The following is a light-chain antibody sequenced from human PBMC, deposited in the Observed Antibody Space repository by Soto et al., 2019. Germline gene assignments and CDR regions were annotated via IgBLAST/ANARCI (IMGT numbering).Light chain of an antibody. CDR3: QQYNGYSFT. CDR1: QTISTW. J-gene: IGKJ3*01. CDR2: KAS. Sequence: DIQMTQSPSTLYASVGDRVTITVRASQTISTWLAWYQQKPGNAPKLLIYKASSLESGVPSRFSCRGSGTEFTLTISILQPDDFATYYCQQYNGYSFTFGPGTKVDIK. V-gene: IGKV1-5*03.